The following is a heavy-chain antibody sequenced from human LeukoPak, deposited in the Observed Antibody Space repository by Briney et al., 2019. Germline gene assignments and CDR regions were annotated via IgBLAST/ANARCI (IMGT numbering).Heavy chain of an antibody. Sequence: GSLRLSCAASGFTFSSYSINWVRRAPGKGLEWVSYISSSSSVVYYADSVKGRFTISRDNAKNSLYLQMNSLRAEDTAVYYCAKAKNSWELPSSGNYWGQGTLVIVSS. J-gene: IGHJ4*02. CDR3: AKAKNSWELPSSGNY. CDR2: ISSSSSVV. V-gene: IGHV3-48*01. CDR1: GFTFSSYS. D-gene: IGHD1-26*01.